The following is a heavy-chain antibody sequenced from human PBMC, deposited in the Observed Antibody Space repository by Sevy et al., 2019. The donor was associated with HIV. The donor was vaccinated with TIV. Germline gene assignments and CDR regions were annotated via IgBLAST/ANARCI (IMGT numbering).Heavy chain of an antibody. V-gene: IGHV4-59*13. D-gene: IGHD1-1*01. J-gene: IGHJ4*02. Sequence: SETLSLTCTLSGASMSGYYWSWIRQPPGKGLEWIGYIYDTRDTNFNPSLKSRVTISQDTSKTQFSLSLSSVNTADTAVYYCARGRSNFRYWSQGTLVTVSS. CDR2: IYDTRDT. CDR3: ARGRSNFRY. CDR1: GASMSGYY.